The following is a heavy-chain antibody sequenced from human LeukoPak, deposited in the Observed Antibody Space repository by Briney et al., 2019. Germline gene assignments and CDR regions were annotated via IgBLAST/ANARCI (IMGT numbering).Heavy chain of an antibody. D-gene: IGHD1-26*01. Sequence: PSENLSLTCTVSGGSISSSGCYWGWIRQPPGKGLEWIASIYYSGSTYYNPSLKSRVTISVDTSKNQLSLKLSSLTAADTAVYYCARHEYSGSYYGLSWFDPWGQGTLVTVSS. CDR3: ARHEYSGSYYGLSWFDP. CDR1: GGSISSSGCY. J-gene: IGHJ5*02. V-gene: IGHV4-39*01. CDR2: IYYSGST.